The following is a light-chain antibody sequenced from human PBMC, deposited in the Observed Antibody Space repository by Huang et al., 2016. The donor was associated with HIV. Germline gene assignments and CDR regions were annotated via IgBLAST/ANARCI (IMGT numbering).Light chain of an antibody. Sequence: DIEMTQSPPSLSASIGDRVTLTCRASHDISTFFAWYQQKPGRPPKLLIYGASIVQSGVPSRFSGSGSGTDFTLTINSLQPEDVANYYCQKYDSAPRTFGQGTKVEVK. V-gene: IGKV1-27*01. CDR3: QKYDSAPRT. CDR1: HDISTF. CDR2: GAS. J-gene: IGKJ1*01.